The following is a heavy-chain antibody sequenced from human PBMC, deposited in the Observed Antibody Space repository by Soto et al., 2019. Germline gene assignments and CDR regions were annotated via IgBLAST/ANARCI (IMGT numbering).Heavy chain of an antibody. Sequence: QVQLQESGPGLVKPSQTLSLTCTVSGGSISSGDYYWSWIRQPPGKGLEWIGYIYYSGSTYYNPSLKSRVTISVDTSKNQFSLKLSSVTAADTAVYYCARSTVVAATPRDAAPPWAFDIWGQGTMVTVSS. J-gene: IGHJ3*02. CDR3: ARSTVVAATPRDAAPPWAFDI. CDR1: GGSISSGDYY. D-gene: IGHD2-15*01. V-gene: IGHV4-30-4*01. CDR2: IYYSGST.